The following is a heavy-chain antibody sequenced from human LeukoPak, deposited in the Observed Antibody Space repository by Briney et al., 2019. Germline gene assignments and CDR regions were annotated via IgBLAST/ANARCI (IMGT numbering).Heavy chain of an antibody. V-gene: IGHV3-30*18. J-gene: IGHJ4*02. CDR3: AKEGGGDDYYGSGSFDY. D-gene: IGHD3-10*01. CDR1: GFTFSSYG. Sequence: PGRSLILSCAASGFTFSSYGMHWVRQAPGKGLEWVAVISYDGSNKYYADSVKGRFTISRDNSKNTLYLQMNSLRAEDTAVYYCAKEGGGDDYYGSGSFDYWGQGTLVTVSS. CDR2: ISYDGSNK.